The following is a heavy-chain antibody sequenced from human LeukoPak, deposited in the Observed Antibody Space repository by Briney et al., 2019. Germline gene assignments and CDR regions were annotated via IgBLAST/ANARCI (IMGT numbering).Heavy chain of an antibody. CDR1: GFTFDDYA. CDR3: VKESGTNYDSRGFLPHFDY. V-gene: IGHV3-9*01. J-gene: IGHJ4*02. CDR2: ISWNSGDV. D-gene: IGHD3-22*01. Sequence: PGGSLRLSCAASGFTFDDYAMHWVRHPPGKGLEWVSGISWNSGDVGYADPVKGRFTTSRDTAKHSLYMQMNCLLAEATAIYYSVKESGTNYDSRGFLPHFDYWGEESLVTVSS.